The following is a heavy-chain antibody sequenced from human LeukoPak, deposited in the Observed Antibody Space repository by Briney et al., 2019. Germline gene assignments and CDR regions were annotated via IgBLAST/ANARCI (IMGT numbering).Heavy chain of an antibody. V-gene: IGHV4-4*07. Sequence: SETLSLTCTVSGVSISSYYWSWVRQPAGKGLEWVGRTHTSGSTNYNPALKSRVTMSGYTSKNQFSLKLSSVTAADTAVYYCAREAYYYDSSGYRRFDYWGQGTLVTVSS. CDR1: GVSISSYY. CDR3: AREAYYYDSSGYRRFDY. CDR2: THTSGST. J-gene: IGHJ4*02. D-gene: IGHD3-22*01.